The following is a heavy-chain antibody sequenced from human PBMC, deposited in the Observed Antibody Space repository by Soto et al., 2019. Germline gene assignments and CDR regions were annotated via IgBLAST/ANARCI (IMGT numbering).Heavy chain of an antibody. D-gene: IGHD6-13*01. CDR3: ARSVPIAAAHCYHYGMDV. CDR2: IIPIFGTA. Sequence: SVKVSFKASGGTFSSYAVSLVRQAPGQGLEWMGGIIPIFGTANYAQKFQGRVTITADKSTSTAYMELSSLRSEDTAVYYCARSVPIAAAHCYHYGMDVWGQGTPVTVSS. CDR1: GGTFSSYA. V-gene: IGHV1-69*06. J-gene: IGHJ6*01.